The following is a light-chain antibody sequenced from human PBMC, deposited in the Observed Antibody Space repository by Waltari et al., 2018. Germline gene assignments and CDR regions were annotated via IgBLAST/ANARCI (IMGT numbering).Light chain of an antibody. CDR3: QSYDSNLSGVV. J-gene: IGLJ2*01. V-gene: IGLV1-40*01. CDR2: GDI. CDR1: SSTIGAGYD. Sequence: QSVLTQPPSVSGAPGQRVTISCTGSSSTIGAGYDVHWYQQLPGTAPKPLIYGDINRPPGVPDRFSGSKSGSLASLAITGLQAEDEAEYYCQSYDSNLSGVVFGGGTKLTVL.